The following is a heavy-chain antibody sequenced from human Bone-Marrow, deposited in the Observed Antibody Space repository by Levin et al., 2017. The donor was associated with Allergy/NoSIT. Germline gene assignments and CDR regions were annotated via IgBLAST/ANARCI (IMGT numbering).Heavy chain of an antibody. CDR1: GFTFGDYA. D-gene: IGHD3-3*01. V-gene: IGHV3-49*03. Sequence: GESLKISCTASGFTFGDYAMSWFRQAPGKGLEWVGFMRSESYGGITEYAASVKGRFTVSRDDFKSIAYLQMNSLRIEDTAIYYCARYIDYDFRSGAGYYYYYGMDVWGQGTTVTVSS. CDR3: ARYIDYDFRSGAGYYYYYGMDV. CDR2: MRSESYGGIT. J-gene: IGHJ6*02.